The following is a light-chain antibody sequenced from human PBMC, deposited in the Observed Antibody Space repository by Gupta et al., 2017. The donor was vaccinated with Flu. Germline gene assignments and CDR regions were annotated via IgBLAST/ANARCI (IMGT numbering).Light chain of an antibody. CDR2: GAS. J-gene: IGKJ5*01. CDR3: QQYDDWPPIT. CDR1: QSVSSN. V-gene: IGKV3-15*01. Sequence: EIVMTQSPDTLSVSPGERATLSCRASQSVSSNLAWYQHKPGRAPRLLIYGASTRATGIADRFSGSGYGTEFTLTISSRQSEDFAVYYCQQYDDWPPITFGQGTPLEIK.